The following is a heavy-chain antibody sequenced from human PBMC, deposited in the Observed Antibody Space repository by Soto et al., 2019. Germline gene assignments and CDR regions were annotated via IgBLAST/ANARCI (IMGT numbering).Heavy chain of an antibody. V-gene: IGHV4-34*01. CDR2: INHSGST. D-gene: IGHD3-10*01. CDR1: GGSFSGYY. Sequence: VYGGSFSGYYWSWIRQPPGKGLEWIVEINHSGSTNYNPSLKSRVTISVDTSKNQFSLKLSSVTAADTAVYYCARGTYYYGSGSYYNYYYYGMDVWGQGTTVTV. J-gene: IGHJ6*02. CDR3: ARGTYYYGSGSYYNYYYYGMDV.